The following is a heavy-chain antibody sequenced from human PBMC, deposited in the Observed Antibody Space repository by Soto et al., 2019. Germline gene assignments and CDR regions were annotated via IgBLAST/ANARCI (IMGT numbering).Heavy chain of an antibody. J-gene: IGHJ1*01. CDR2: MYYSGGT. CDR3: ARLDRFLEYFNH. V-gene: IGHV4-39*01. Sequence: QLQLQESGPGLVKPSETLSLTCSVSGGSISISSYYWGWVRQPPGKGLEWIAGMYYSGGTYYNPSLKSRATISVDKSKNQFSLKLTSATAADTAVYYCARLDRFLEYFNHWGQGTLVTVSS. CDR1: GGSISISSYY. D-gene: IGHD3-3*01.